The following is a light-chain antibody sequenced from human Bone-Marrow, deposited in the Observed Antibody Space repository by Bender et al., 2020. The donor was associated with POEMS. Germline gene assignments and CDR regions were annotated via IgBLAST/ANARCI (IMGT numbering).Light chain of an antibody. CDR1: ALAKKY. Sequence: HELTQPPSVSVSPGQTAKITCSGDALAKKYAAWYQQNPGQAPLLVIYADATRPSGIPGRFSGSSSGGVATLTISGAQMEDEADYYCYSSDISGNSRAFGGGTKLTVL. CDR3: YSSDISGNSRA. CDR2: ADA. J-gene: IGLJ3*02. V-gene: IGLV3-10*01.